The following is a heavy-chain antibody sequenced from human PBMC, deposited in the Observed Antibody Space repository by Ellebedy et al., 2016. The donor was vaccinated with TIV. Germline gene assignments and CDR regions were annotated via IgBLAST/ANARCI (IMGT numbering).Heavy chain of an antibody. CDR1: GNSFTSYW. Sequence: GESLKISCQGSGNSFTSYWISWVRQMPGKGLEWMGRIDPSDSYTNYSPSFQGQVTISVDKSISTAYMQWSSLKASDTAMYYCARQDDNYDWSDPWGQGTLVTVSS. D-gene: IGHD4-11*01. J-gene: IGHJ5*02. V-gene: IGHV5-10-1*04. CDR3: ARQDDNYDWSDP. CDR2: IDPSDSYT.